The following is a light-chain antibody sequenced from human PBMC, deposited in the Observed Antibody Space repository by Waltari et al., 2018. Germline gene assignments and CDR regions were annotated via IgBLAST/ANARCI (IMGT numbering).Light chain of an antibody. J-gene: IGLJ3*02. CDR3: QALGTGAWV. Sequence: QKPGQSPLLVIYQDTNRPSGIPERFSGSKSGNAATLTIRGTQAMDEADYYCQALGTGAWVFGGGTKLTVL. CDR2: QDT. V-gene: IGLV3-1*01.